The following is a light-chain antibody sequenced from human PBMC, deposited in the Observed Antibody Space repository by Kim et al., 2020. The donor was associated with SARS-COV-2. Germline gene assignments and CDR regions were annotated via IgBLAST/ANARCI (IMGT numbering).Light chain of an antibody. CDR2: RDS. J-gene: IGLJ2*01. Sequence: SYELTQPPSVSVSPGQTASITCSGDKLGDKYTCWYQQKPGQSPVLGIYRDSRRPSGIPERFSGSNSGNTATLTISGTQAMDEADYYCQTWDSSGVFGGGT. CDR3: QTWDSSGV. CDR1: KLGDKY. V-gene: IGLV3-1*01.